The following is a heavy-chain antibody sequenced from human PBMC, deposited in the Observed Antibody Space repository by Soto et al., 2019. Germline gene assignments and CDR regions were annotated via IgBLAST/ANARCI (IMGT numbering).Heavy chain of an antibody. J-gene: IGHJ4*02. D-gene: IGHD3-22*01. Sequence: ASVKVSCKASGYTFTGHYMHWVRQAPGQGLEWMGWINPNSGGTNYAQKFQGRVTMTRDTSISTAYMELSRLRSDDTAVYYCARDIPPEGLNYYETPAFDYWGQGTLVTVSS. CDR2: INPNSGGT. CDR3: ARDIPPEGLNYYETPAFDY. V-gene: IGHV1-2*02. CDR1: GYTFTGHY.